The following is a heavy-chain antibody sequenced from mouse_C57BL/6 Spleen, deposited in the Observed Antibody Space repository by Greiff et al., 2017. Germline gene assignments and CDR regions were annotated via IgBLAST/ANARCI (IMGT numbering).Heavy chain of an antibody. CDR3: ARRKDYYGKGDAMDY. D-gene: IGHD2-1*01. J-gene: IGHJ4*01. CDR1: GYAFSSSW. Sequence: QVQLQQSGPELVKPGASVKISCKASGYAFSSSWMNWVKQRPGKGLEWLGRIYPGDGDTNYNGKFKGKATLTADKAPSTAYMHLRSLTSEDSEVYFCARRKDYYGKGDAMDYWGQGTSVTVSS. V-gene: IGHV1-82*01. CDR2: IYPGDGDT.